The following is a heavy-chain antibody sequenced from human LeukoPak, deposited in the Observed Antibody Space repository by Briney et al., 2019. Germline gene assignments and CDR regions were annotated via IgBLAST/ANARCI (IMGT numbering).Heavy chain of an antibody. V-gene: IGHV4-34*01. D-gene: IGHD3-3*01. CDR2: INHSGST. Sequence: PSETLSLTCAVYGASFSGYYWSWIRQPPAKGLEWIGEINHSGSTNYNPSLKSRVTIAVDTSKNQFSLKLSSVTAADTAVYYCARGGRFLEWLVLYYYYMDVWGKGTTVTVSS. J-gene: IGHJ6*03. CDR3: ARGGRFLEWLVLYYYYMDV. CDR1: GASFSGYY.